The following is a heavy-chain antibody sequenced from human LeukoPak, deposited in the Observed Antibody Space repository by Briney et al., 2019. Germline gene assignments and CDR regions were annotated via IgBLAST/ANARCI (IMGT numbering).Heavy chain of an antibody. V-gene: IGHV1-69*05. D-gene: IGHD4-17*01. Sequence: SVKVSCKASGGTFSSYAISWVRQAPGQGLEWMGGIIPIFGTANYAQKFQGRVTITTDESTSTAYMELSSLRSEDTAVYYCARVGGHDYGDYAFDYWGQGILVSVSS. J-gene: IGHJ4*02. CDR2: IIPIFGTA. CDR3: ARVGGHDYGDYAFDY. CDR1: GGTFSSYA.